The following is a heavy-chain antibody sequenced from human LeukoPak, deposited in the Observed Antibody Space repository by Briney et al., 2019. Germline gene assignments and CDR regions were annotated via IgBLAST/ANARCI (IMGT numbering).Heavy chain of an antibody. J-gene: IGHJ4*02. D-gene: IGHD2-2*01. CDR2: ISGNNDNP. CDR3: ARDGTSTDDY. Sequence: ASVKVSCKTSGYAFSNFGINWVRQAPGQGLEWMGWISGNNDNPNYGQKFQGRFTVTTDSSTSTAYMELRNLRFDDTAVYYCARDGTSTDDYWGQGTLVTVSS. CDR1: GYAFSNFG. V-gene: IGHV1-18*01.